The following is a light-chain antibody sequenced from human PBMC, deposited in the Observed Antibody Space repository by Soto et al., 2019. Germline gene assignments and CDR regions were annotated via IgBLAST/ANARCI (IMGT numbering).Light chain of an antibody. V-gene: IGKV3-20*01. Sequence: EVVLTQSPGTLSLSPGERATLSCRASQAVSSILLAWYQQKPGRAPRLLIYGASSRATGIPDRFSGSGSGTDFTLTVSRLEPEDFAVYYCQQHGTSPIFGGGTKVEIK. J-gene: IGKJ4*01. CDR3: QQHGTSPI. CDR1: QAVSSIL. CDR2: GAS.